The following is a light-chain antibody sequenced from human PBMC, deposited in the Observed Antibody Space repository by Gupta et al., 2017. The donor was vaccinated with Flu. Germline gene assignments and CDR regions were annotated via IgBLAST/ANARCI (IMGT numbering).Light chain of an antibody. Sequence: CTLRSGINVVTYRIYWYQQKPGNLPRYLLKYKSDSDNQRGSGVPSRFSGSKDASTNAGLLLISGLQSEDEADYYCAIWYSSTWVFGGGTKLTVL. CDR2: YKSDSDN. J-gene: IGLJ3*02. CDR3: AIWYSSTWV. CDR1: SGINVVTYR. V-gene: IGLV5-39*01.